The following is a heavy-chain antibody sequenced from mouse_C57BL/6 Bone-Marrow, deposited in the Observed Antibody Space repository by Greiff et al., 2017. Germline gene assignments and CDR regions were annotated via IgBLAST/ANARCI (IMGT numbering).Heavy chain of an antibody. CDR1: GFSLSTFGMG. CDR2: IWWDDDK. V-gene: IGHV8-8*01. D-gene: IGHD2-4*01. CDR3: ASYYDYDGLTTERRV. J-gene: IGHJ1*03. Sequence: QVTLKESGPGILQPSQTLSLTCSFSGFSLSTFGMGVGWIRQPSGKGLEWLAHIWWDDDKYYNPALTSRLTISKDTSKHQVFLKIANVDTADTATYYCASYYDYDGLTTERRVWGTGTTVTVSS.